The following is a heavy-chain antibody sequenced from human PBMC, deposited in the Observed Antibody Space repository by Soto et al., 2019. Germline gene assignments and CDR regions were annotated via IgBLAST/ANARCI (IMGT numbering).Heavy chain of an antibody. Sequence: QVVVVESGGGVVQPGRSLTLSCAASGFMFETFYMHWVRQAPGKGLQWVAVISSDGRNKYYAESVKGRISISKDNSKNTLYLQLNRLIPQDTAVYYCARVFDGYYFHYWGQGALVTVSS. D-gene: IGHD6-13*01. CDR3: ARVFDGYYFHY. CDR1: GFMFETFY. V-gene: IGHV3-30*04. CDR2: ISSDGRNK. J-gene: IGHJ4*02.